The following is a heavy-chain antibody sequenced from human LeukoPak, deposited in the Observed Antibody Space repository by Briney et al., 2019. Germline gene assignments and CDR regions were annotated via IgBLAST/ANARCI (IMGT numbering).Heavy chain of an antibody. Sequence: PGGSLRLSCAASGFTFSSYAMSWVRQAPGKGLEWVSAISGSGGSTYYADSVKGRFTISRDNSKNTLYLQMNSLRAEDTAVYYCAKDGRDDYYYYYGMDVWGQGTTVTVSS. V-gene: IGHV3-23*01. J-gene: IGHJ6*02. CDR3: AKDGRDDYYYYYGMDV. CDR2: ISGSGGST. CDR1: GFTFSSYA.